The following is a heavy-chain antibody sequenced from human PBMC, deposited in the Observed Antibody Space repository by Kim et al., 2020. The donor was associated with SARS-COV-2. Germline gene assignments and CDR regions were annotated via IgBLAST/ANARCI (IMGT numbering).Heavy chain of an antibody. D-gene: IGHD4-17*01. J-gene: IGHJ4*02. CDR3: AKDGGLRLRWLNLGY. Sequence: DSVKGRFTIARDNSKNTLYLQMNSLRAEDTAVYYCAKDGGLRLRWLNLGYWGQGTLVTVSS. V-gene: IGHV3-30*02.